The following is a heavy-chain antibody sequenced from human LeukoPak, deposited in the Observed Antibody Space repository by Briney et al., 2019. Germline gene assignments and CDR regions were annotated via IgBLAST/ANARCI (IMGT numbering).Heavy chain of an antibody. J-gene: IGHJ4*02. CDR1: GFTFSTYA. CDR2: IKSKTDGGTT. D-gene: IGHD3-10*01. CDR3: TADYGSGSYDY. V-gene: IGHV3-15*01. Sequence: PGGSLRLSCAASGFTFSTYAMSWVRQAPGKGLEWVGRIKSKTDGGTTDYAAPVKGRFTISRDDSKNTLYLQMNSLKTEDTAVYYCTADYGSGSYDYWGQGTLVTVSS.